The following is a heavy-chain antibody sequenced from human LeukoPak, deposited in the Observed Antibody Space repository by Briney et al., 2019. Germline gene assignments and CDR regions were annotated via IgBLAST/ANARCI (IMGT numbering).Heavy chain of an antibody. CDR3: ARVIVATSQNDY. D-gene: IGHD5-12*01. CDR2: ISAYNGNT. V-gene: IGHV1-18*01. Sequence: ASVKVSCKASGYTFTSHGISWVRPAPGQGLEWMGWISAYNGNTNYAQKLQGRVTMTTDTSTSTAYMELRSLRSDDTAVYYCARVIVATSQNDYWGQGTLVTVSS. J-gene: IGHJ4*02. CDR1: GYTFTSHG.